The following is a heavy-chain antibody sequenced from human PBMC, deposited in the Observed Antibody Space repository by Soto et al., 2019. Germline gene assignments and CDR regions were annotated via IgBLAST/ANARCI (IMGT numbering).Heavy chain of an antibody. V-gene: IGHV4-59*02. D-gene: IGHD3-9*01. CDR2: MHYTGFS. J-gene: IGHJ4*02. CDR3: ARILTGYYHFDY. Sequence: SETLSLTCSFSGDSVTSHYLTWIRQSPEKGLEWIGYMHYTGFSHYNPSLKSRLTISVDRSRNQFSLKLTSVTAADTAVYYCARILTGYYHFDYWGQGTLVTVSS. CDR1: GDSVTSHY.